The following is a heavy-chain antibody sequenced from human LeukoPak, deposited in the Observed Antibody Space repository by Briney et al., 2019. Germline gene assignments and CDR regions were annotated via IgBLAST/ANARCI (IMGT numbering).Heavy chain of an antibody. J-gene: IGHJ1*01. V-gene: IGHV3-30-3*01. D-gene: IGHD4-23*01. CDR1: GFTFSSYW. CDR2: ISYDGSNK. Sequence: GGSLRLSCAASGFTFSSYWVSWVRQAPGKGLEWVAVISYDGSNKYYAHSVKGRFTISRDNSKNTLYLQMNSLRAEDTAVYYCARTYLTTVAYFQHWGQGTLVTVSS. CDR3: ARTYLTTVAYFQH.